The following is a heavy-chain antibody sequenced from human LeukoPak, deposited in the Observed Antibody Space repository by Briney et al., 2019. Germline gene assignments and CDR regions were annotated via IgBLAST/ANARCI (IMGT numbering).Heavy chain of an antibody. V-gene: IGHV4-39*07. CDR2: IYYSGSI. CDR1: GGSISSSSYY. J-gene: IGHJ6*02. Sequence: MASEILSLTCTVSGGSISSSSYYWGWIRQPPGKGLEWIGSIYYSGSIYYNPSLKSRVTISVDTSKNQSSLKLSSVTAADTAVYYCAREGRWLQPRGYYYGMDVWGQGTTVTVSS. D-gene: IGHD5-24*01. CDR3: AREGRWLQPRGYYYGMDV.